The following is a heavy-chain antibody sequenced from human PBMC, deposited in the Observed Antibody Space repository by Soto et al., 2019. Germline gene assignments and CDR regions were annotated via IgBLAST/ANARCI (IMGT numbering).Heavy chain of an antibody. D-gene: IGHD5-12*01. CDR2: INHSGST. Sequence: SETLSLTCAVYGGSFSGYYWSWIRQPPGKGLEWIGEINHSGSTNYNPSLKSRVTISVDTSKNQFSLKLSSVTAADTAVYYCAGRLNPEYSGYDWRLDYWGQEPWSPSPQ. CDR1: GGSFSGYY. CDR3: AGRLNPEYSGYDWRLDY. V-gene: IGHV4-34*01. J-gene: IGHJ4*01.